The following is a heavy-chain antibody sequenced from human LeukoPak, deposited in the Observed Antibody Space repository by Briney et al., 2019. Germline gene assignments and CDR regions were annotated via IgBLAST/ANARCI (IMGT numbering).Heavy chain of an antibody. J-gene: IGHJ4*02. V-gene: IGHV3-23*01. Sequence: GRSLRLSCAASGFTFSSYAMSWVRQAPGKGLEWVSAISGSGGSTYYADSVKGRFTISRDSSKNTLYLQMNSLRAEDTAVYYCAKDWAGVATILPYYFDYWGQGTLVTVSS. CDR2: ISGSGGST. D-gene: IGHD5-12*01. CDR1: GFTFSSYA. CDR3: AKDWAGVATILPYYFDY.